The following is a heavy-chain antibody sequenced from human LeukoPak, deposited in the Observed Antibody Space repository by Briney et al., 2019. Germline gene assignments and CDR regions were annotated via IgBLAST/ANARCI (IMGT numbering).Heavy chain of an antibody. D-gene: IGHD6-13*01. CDR2: ISSSSSYI. Sequence: GGSLRPSCAAPGFTLRSIRWNGAGKAQGKGLGGVSSISSSSSYIYYADSVKGRFTISRDNAKNSLYPQMNSLRAEDTAVYYCARVDLAAAFDYWGQGTLVTVSS. CDR3: ARVDLAAAFDY. J-gene: IGHJ4*02. V-gene: IGHV3-21*01. CDR1: GFTLRSIR.